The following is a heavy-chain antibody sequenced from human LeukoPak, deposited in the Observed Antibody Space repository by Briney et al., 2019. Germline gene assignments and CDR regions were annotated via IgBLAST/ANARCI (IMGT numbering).Heavy chain of an antibody. CDR2: INPSGGST. D-gene: IGHD2-21*01. V-gene: IGHV1-46*01. Sequence: VASVKVSCEASGYTFTSYYMHWVRQAPGQGLEWMGIINPSGGSTSYAQKFQGRVTMTRDTSTSTVYMELSSLRSEDTAVYYCAREDGIVVVPRDYYYGMDVWGQGTTVTVSS. CDR3: AREDGIVVVPRDYYYGMDV. CDR1: GYTFTSYY. J-gene: IGHJ6*02.